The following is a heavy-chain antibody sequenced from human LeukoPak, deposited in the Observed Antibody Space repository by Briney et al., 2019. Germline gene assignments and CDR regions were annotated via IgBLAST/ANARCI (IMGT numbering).Heavy chain of an antibody. Sequence: PSETLSLTCAVYGGSFSGYYWSWIRQPPGKGLEWIGEINHSGSTNYNPSLKSRVTISVDTSKNQFSLKLSSVTAADTAVYYCARDHRDTIFGVASYYYYYYMDVWGKGTTVTVSS. CDR1: GGSFSGYY. V-gene: IGHV4-34*01. CDR3: ARDHRDTIFGVASYYYYYYMDV. CDR2: INHSGST. D-gene: IGHD3-3*01. J-gene: IGHJ6*03.